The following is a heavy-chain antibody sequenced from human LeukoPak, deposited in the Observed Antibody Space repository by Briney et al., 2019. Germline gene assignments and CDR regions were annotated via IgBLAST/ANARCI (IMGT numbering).Heavy chain of an antibody. CDR1: GFTFSSYE. V-gene: IGHV3-48*03. J-gene: IGHJ6*03. D-gene: IGHD5-18*01. CDR2: ISSSGSTI. Sequence: GGSLRLSCAASGFTFSSYEMNWVRQAPGKGLEWVSYISSSGSTIYYADSVKGRFTISRDNAKNSLYLQMNSLRAEDTAVYYCARVGGRGYSYGYYGSYYYYMDVWGKGTTVTISS. CDR3: ARVGGRGYSYGYYGSYYYYMDV.